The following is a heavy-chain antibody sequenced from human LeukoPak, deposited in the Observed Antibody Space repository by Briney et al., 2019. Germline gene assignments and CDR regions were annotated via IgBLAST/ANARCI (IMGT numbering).Heavy chain of an antibody. CDR2: INASGGST. CDR1: GYTFTSYY. Sequence: ASVKVSCKASGYTFTSYYMHWVRQAPGQGLEWMGIINASGGSTSYAQKFQGRVTMTRDTSTSTVYMELSSLRSEDTAVYYCARAFVCSSTSCYTGDAFDIWGQGTMVTVSS. CDR3: ARAFVCSSTSCYTGDAFDI. D-gene: IGHD2-2*02. J-gene: IGHJ3*02. V-gene: IGHV1-46*03.